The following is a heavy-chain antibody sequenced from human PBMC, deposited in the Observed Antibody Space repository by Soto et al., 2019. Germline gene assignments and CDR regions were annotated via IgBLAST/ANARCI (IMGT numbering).Heavy chain of an antibody. CDR3: AKDIGSVVYNSGLDV. D-gene: IGHD2-21*01. CDR2: ISWNSGRI. V-gene: IGHV3-9*01. J-gene: IGHJ6*02. CDR1: GFTVSTYH. Sequence: PGGSLRLSCAASGFTVSTYHMSWVRQAPGKGLEWVSGISWNSGRIGYADSVKGRFTISRDNAKNSLYLQMNSLRAEDTALYYCAKDIGSVVYNSGLDVWGQGTTVTVSS.